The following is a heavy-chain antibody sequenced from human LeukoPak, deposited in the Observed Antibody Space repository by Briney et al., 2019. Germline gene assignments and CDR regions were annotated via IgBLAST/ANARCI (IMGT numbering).Heavy chain of an antibody. V-gene: IGHV4-38-2*01. J-gene: IGHJ4*02. CDR2: ISQSAIA. CDR1: GYSINNAHY. Sequence: PSETLSLTCAVSGYSINNAHYWARIRQPPGKGLEWIGNISQSAIASYNPSLKSRVTISLDTSNTHFSLDLRSVTAADTAVYFCARASVEHSIVAGDYFDYWGQGTLVTVSS. D-gene: IGHD2-15*01. CDR3: ARASVEHSIVAGDYFDY.